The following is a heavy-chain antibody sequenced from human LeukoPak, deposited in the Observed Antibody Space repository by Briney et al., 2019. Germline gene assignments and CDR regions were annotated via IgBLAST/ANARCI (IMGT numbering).Heavy chain of an antibody. V-gene: IGHV4-59*08. J-gene: IGHJ3*02. CDR1: GGSISSYY. Sequence: PSETLSLTCTVSGGSISSYYWSWIRQPPGKGLEWIGYIYYSGSTNYNPSLKSRVTISVDTSKNQFSLKLSSVTAADTAVYYCARHTMRMVRGIIPFAFDIWGQGTMVTVSS. CDR2: IYYSGST. D-gene: IGHD3-10*01. CDR3: ARHTMRMVRGIIPFAFDI.